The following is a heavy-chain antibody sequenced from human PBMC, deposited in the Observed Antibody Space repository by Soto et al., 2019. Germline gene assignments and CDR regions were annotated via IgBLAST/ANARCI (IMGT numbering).Heavy chain of an antibody. D-gene: IGHD6-19*01. J-gene: IGHJ6*02. Sequence: PGESLKISCKGSGYSFTSYWISWVRQMPGKGLEWMGRIDPSDSYTNYSPSFQGHVTISADKSISTAYLQWSSLKASDTAMYYCAIIYPGIAVAGTRLGPADYYYGMDVWGQGTTVTVSS. CDR3: AIIYPGIAVAGTRLGPADYYYGMDV. CDR1: GYSFTSYW. CDR2: IDPSDSYT. V-gene: IGHV5-10-1*01.